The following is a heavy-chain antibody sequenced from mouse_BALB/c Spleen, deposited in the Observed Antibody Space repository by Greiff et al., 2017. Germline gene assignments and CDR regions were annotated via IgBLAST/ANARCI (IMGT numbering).Heavy chain of an antibody. J-gene: IGHJ4*01. Sequence: VKLVESGPGLVQPSQSLSITCTVSGFSLTSYGVHWVRQSPGKGLEWLGVIWSGGSTDYNAAFISRLSISKDNSKSQVFFKMNSLQANDTAIYYCARNWALITTATDAMDYWGQGTSVTVSS. CDR2: IWSGGST. CDR3: ARNWALITTATDAMDY. D-gene: IGHD1-2*01. CDR1: GFSLTSYG. V-gene: IGHV2-2*02.